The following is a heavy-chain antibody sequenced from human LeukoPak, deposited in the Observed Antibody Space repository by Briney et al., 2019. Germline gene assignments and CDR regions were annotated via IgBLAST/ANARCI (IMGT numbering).Heavy chain of an antibody. CDR3: AKVMTRTMVRGVPPSDY. CDR1: GFTFSSSA. Sequence: PGGSLRLSCAASGFTFSSSAMSWIRQAPGKGLEWVSAISGSGGSTYYADSVKGRFTISRDNSKNTLYLQMNSLRAEDTAVYYCAKVMTRTMVRGVPPSDYWGQGTLVTASS. CDR2: ISGSGGST. V-gene: IGHV3-23*01. J-gene: IGHJ4*02. D-gene: IGHD3-10*01.